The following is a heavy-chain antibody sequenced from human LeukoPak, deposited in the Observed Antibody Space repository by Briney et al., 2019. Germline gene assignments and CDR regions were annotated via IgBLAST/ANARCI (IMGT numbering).Heavy chain of an antibody. Sequence: QPGGSLRLSCAASGFTFSSYDVHWVRQATGRGLEWVSAMGTAGDTYYAGSVKGRFTIPREDAKNSFYLQMNSLRAGDTAVYYCAALGGSIYWGQGTVVTVSS. CDR1: GFTFSSYD. CDR3: AALGGSIY. J-gene: IGHJ4*02. CDR2: MGTAGDT. V-gene: IGHV3-13*01. D-gene: IGHD1-26*01.